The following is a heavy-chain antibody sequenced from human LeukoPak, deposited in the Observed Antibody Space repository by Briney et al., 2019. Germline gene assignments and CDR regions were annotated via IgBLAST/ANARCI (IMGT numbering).Heavy chain of an antibody. CDR2: INPNSGGT. V-gene: IGHV1-2*02. J-gene: IGHJ4*02. CDR3: ARDEKGILTGYWNFDY. D-gene: IGHD3-9*01. Sequence: ASVKVSCKASGYTFTGYYMHWVRQAPGQGLEWMGWINPNSGGTNYAQRFQGRVTMTRDTSISTAYMELSRLRSDDTAVYYCARDEKGILTGYWNFDYWGQGTLVTVSS. CDR1: GYTFTGYY.